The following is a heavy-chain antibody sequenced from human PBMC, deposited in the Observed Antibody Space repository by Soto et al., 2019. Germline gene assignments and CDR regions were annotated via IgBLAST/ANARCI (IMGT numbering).Heavy chain of an antibody. V-gene: IGHV4-59*08. CDR3: ARHSVLRSSPAY. D-gene: IGHD4-17*01. CDR1: GGSTSSYY. CDR2: IYYSGST. Sequence: SETLSLTCTVSGGSTSSYYWSWIRQPPGKGLEWIGYIYYSGSTNYNPSLKSRVTISVDTSKNQFSLKLSSVTAADTAVYYCARHSVLRSSPAYWGQGTLVTVDS. J-gene: IGHJ4*02.